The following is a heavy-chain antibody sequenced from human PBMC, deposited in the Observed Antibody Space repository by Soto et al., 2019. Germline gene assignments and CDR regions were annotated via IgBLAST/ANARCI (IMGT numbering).Heavy chain of an antibody. V-gene: IGHV1-3*01. Sequence: ASVKVSCKASGYTFTNYALHWVRQAPGQRHEWMGWINANNGNTKYSQKFQGRVTITRDTSASTAYMELNSLRSEDTAVYYCARDRVSCCDYVMKIDAFDIWCQGTMVTVSS. CDR2: INANNGNT. J-gene: IGHJ3*02. CDR3: ARDRVSCCDYVMKIDAFDI. D-gene: IGHD4-17*01. CDR1: GYTFTNYA.